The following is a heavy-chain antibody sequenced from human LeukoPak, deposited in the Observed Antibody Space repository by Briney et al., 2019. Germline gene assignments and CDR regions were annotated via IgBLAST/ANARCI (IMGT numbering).Heavy chain of an antibody. CDR1: GFTFSDYY. V-gene: IGHV3-11*03. J-gene: IGHJ4*02. Sequence: SPGGSLRLSCAASGFTFSDYYMSWIRQAPGKWLEWVSYISSSSSYTNYADSVKGRFTISRDNAKNSLYLQMNSLRPEDTAVYYCARLGVRGVKGGVFDYWGQGTLVTVSS. CDR3: ARLGVRGVKGGVFDY. D-gene: IGHD3-10*01. CDR2: ISSSSSYT.